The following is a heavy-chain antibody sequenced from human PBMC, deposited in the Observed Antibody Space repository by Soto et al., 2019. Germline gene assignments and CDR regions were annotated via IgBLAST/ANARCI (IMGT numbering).Heavy chain of an antibody. CDR2: ISGSGGST. D-gene: IGHD6-19*01. J-gene: IGHJ6*02. CDR1: GFTFSSYA. CDR3: AKVFGYSSGWYQDYYYGMDV. V-gene: IGHV3-23*01. Sequence: GSLRLSCAASGFTFSSYAMSWVRQAPGKGLEWVSAISGSGGSTYYADSVKGRFTISRDNSKNTLYLQMNSLRAEDTAVYYCAKVFGYSSGWYQDYYYGMDVWGQGTTVTVSS.